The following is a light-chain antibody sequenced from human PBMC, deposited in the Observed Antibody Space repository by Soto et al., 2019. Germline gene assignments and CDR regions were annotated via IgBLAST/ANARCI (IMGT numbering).Light chain of an antibody. V-gene: IGKV3-20*01. CDR1: QSVSSTY. CDR3: QHYGSSLWT. CDR2: ATS. J-gene: IGKJ1*01. Sequence: EIVLTQSPGTLSLSPGERASLSCRASQSVSSTYLAWYQQKPGQAPLLLIYATSTRAPGIPDRFSGSGSGTDFTLTISRLEPDDFAVYYCQHYGSSLWTFGQGTKVEIK.